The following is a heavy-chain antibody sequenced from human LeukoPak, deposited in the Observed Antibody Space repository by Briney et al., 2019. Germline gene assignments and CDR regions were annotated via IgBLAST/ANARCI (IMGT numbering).Heavy chain of an antibody. J-gene: IGHJ4*02. CDR2: IRYGGSNI. Sequence: GGSQRLSCAASGFTFSSYGMHWARQAPGKGLEGVAFIRYGGSNIYYADSVEGRYPIPRDNSKNTLYLQMNSLRAEDTAVYYCAKDIDTDVAYCGGDSYLWGQGTLVTVSS. D-gene: IGHD2-21*02. V-gene: IGHV3-30*02. CDR3: AKDIDTDVAYCGGDSYL. CDR1: GFTFSSYG.